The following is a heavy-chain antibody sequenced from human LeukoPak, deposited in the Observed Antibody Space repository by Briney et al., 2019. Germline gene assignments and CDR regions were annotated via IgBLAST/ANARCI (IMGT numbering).Heavy chain of an antibody. CDR2: ISGSGGST. V-gene: IGHV3-23*01. J-gene: IGHJ4*02. CDR3: AKGDCSSTSCYSEYYFDY. D-gene: IGHD2-2*01. Sequence: GGSLRLSCAASGFTFSSYAMSWVRQAPGKGLEWVSAISGSGGSTYYADSVKGRFTISRDNSKNTLYLRMNSLRAEDTAVYYCAKGDCSSTSCYSEYYFDYWGQGTLVTVSS. CDR1: GFTFSSYA.